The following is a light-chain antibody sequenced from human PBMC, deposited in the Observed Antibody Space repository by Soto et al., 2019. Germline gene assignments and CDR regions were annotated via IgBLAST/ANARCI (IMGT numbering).Light chain of an antibody. CDR2: AAS. Sequence: DIQMTQSPSSLSASVGDRVTITCRASQNINSYLNWYQQKPGRAPNLLIYAASSLQSGVPSRFSGSGSGTDFTLTIGSPQPEDFATYYCQQSYDMPFTFGPGTKVDIK. CDR1: QNINSY. J-gene: IGKJ3*01. CDR3: QQSYDMPFT. V-gene: IGKV1-39*01.